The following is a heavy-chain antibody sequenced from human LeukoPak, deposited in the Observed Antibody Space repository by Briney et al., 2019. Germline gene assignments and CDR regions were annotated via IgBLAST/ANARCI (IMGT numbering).Heavy chain of an antibody. CDR1: GGSISNYY. Sequence: PSETLSLTCTVSGGSISNYYWSWIRQSPGKGLEWIGYIYNSGSTNYNLSLESRVTISVDTSKNQFSLKLSSVTAADTAVYYCARDLTAQNWFDPWGQGTLVTVSS. J-gene: IGHJ5*02. CDR3: ARDLTAQNWFDP. V-gene: IGHV4-59*01. CDR2: IYNSGST.